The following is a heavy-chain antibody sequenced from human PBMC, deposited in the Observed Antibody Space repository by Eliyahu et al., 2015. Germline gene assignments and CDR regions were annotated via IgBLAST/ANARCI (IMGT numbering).Heavy chain of an antibody. Sequence: EAQVVDSGGGLVQPGGSLRLSCAASGFXFGAYAMSWVRQAPGKGLEWVAGISNSGGHTYYADSVKGRFTISRDSSKSTAYLQMNSLRGEDTAVYFCAKDVYSSRTYYFESWGQGTLVTVSS. CDR2: ISNSGGHT. J-gene: IGHJ4*02. CDR3: AKDVYSSRTYYFES. D-gene: IGHD2-2*01. CDR1: GFXFGAYA. V-gene: IGHV3-23*04.